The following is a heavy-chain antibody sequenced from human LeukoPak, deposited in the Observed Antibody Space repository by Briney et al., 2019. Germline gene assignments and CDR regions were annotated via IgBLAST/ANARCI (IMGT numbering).Heavy chain of an antibody. CDR3: ARDLRYFDWYYYYYYGMDV. V-gene: IGHV3-33*01. CDR2: IWYDGSNK. Sequence: GGSLRLSCAASGFTFSSYGVHWVRQAPGKGLEWVAVIWYDGSNKYYADSVKGRFTISRDNSKNTLYLQMNSLRAEDTAVYYCARDLRYFDWYYYYYYGMDVWGKGTTVTVSS. D-gene: IGHD3-9*01. CDR1: GFTFSSYG. J-gene: IGHJ6*04.